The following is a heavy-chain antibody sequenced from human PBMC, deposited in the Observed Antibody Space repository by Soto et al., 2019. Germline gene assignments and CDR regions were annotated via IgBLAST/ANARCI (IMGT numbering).Heavy chain of an antibody. D-gene: IGHD3-10*01. CDR1: GGSISSGDYY. CDR3: ARGMGGSGSYYVDWFDP. J-gene: IGHJ5*02. Sequence: KPSETLSLTCTVSGGSISSGDYYWSWIRQPPGKGLEWIGYIYYSGSTYYNPSLKSRVTISVDTSKNQFSLKLSSVTAADTAVYYCARGMGGSGSYYVDWFDPWGQGTLVTVSS. CDR2: IYYSGST. V-gene: IGHV4-30-4*01.